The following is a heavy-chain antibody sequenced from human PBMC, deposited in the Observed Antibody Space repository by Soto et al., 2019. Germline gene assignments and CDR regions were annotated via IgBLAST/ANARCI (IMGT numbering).Heavy chain of an antibody. CDR3: ARDRTYYNILTGYETMFKGPDY. Sequence: GASVKVSCKASGYTFTSYYMHWVRQAPGQGLEWMGIINSSGGSTSYAQKFQGRVTMTRDTSTSTVYMELSSLRSEDTAVYYCARDRTYYNILTGYETMFKGPDYWGQGTLVTVSS. V-gene: IGHV1-46*03. CDR2: INSSGGST. CDR1: GYTFTSYY. D-gene: IGHD3-9*01. J-gene: IGHJ4*02.